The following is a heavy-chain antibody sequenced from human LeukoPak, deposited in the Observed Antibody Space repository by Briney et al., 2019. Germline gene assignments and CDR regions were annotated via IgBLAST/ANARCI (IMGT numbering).Heavy chain of an antibody. CDR2: IYYSGST. D-gene: IGHD3-10*01. J-gene: IGHJ4*02. V-gene: IGHV4-30-4*01. CDR3: ATTPTVGRSGELPYYFDY. Sequence: SQTLSLTCTVSGGSLSIGDYYWSWIRQPPGKGLEWIGYIYYSGSTYYNPSLKSRVTISVDTSKNQFSLKLSSVTAADTAVYYCATTPTVGRSGELPYYFDYWGQGTLVTVSS. CDR1: GGSLSIGDYY.